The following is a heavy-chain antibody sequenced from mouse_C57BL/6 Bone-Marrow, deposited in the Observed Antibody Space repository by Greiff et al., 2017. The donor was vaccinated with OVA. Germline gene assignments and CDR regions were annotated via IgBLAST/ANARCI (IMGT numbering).Heavy chain of an antibody. Sequence: DVHLVESGGDLVKPGGSLKLSCAASGFTFSSYGMSWVRQTPDKRLEWVATISSGGSYTYYPDSVKGRFTISRDNAKNTLYLQMSSRKSEDTAMYYCARGGYYGSSLAYWGQGTLVTVSA. CDR1: GFTFSSYG. D-gene: IGHD1-1*01. CDR2: ISSGGSYT. V-gene: IGHV5-6*01. J-gene: IGHJ3*01. CDR3: ARGGYYGSSLAY.